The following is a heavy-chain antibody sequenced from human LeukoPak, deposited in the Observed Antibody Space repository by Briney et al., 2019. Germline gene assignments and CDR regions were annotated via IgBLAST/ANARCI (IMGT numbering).Heavy chain of an antibody. CDR2: ISTGSSTI. D-gene: IGHD1-26*01. Sequence: PGGSLRLSCAASGFTFSDYSMNWVRQAPGKGLEWVSYISTGSSTIYFADSVEGRFTISRDNAKNSLYLQMNSLRAEDTAVYYCARDRFRGREYFDYWGQGTLVTVSS. CDR1: GFTFSDYS. CDR3: ARDRFRGREYFDY. J-gene: IGHJ4*02. V-gene: IGHV3-48*01.